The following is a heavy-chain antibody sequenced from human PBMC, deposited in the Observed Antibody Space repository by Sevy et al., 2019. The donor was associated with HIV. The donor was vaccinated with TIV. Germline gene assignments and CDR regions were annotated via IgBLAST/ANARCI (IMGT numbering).Heavy chain of an antibody. CDR1: GFTFTSSA. CDR2: IVVGSGNT. D-gene: IGHD3-3*01. Sequence: ASVKVSCKASGFTFTSSAVQWVRQARGQRLEWIGWIVVGSGNTNYAQKFQERVTITRDMSTSTAYMELSSLRSEDTAVYYCAAARTWSGYYRGVYYYYGMDVWGQGTMVTVSS. J-gene: IGHJ6*02. V-gene: IGHV1-58*01. CDR3: AAARTWSGYYRGVYYYYGMDV.